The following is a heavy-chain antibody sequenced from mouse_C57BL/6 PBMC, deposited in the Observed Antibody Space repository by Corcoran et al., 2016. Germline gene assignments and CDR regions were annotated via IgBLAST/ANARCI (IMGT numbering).Heavy chain of an antibody. V-gene: IGHV9-3*01. CDR1: GYTFTTYG. CDR2: INTYSGVP. CDR3: AREGRADY. Sequence: QIQLVQSGPELKKPGETVKISCKASGYTFTTYGMSWVKQAPGKGLKWMGWINTYSGVPTYADDFKGRFAFSLETSASTAYLQINNLKNDDMATYFCAREGRADYWGQGTTLTVSS. J-gene: IGHJ2*01. D-gene: IGHD3-1*01.